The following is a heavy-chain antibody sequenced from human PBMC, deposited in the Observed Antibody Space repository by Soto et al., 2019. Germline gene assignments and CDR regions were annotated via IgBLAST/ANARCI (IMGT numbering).Heavy chain of an antibody. Sequence: QITLKESGPTLVKPTQTLTLTCTFSGFSLSTSGVGVGLIRQPPGKALEWLALIDWNDDKRYRPSLKSRLTITTDTSKNQVVLTMTNMDPVDTATYYCAHRHFRREYNWFDPWGQGTLVTVSS. V-gene: IGHV2-5*01. CDR2: IDWNDDK. CDR1: GFSLSTSGVG. D-gene: IGHD3-10*01. J-gene: IGHJ5*02. CDR3: AHRHFRREYNWFDP.